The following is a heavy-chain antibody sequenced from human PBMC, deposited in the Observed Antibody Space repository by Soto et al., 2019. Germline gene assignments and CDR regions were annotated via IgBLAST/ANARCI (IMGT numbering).Heavy chain of an antibody. CDR1: GFTFSSYG. D-gene: IGHD2-2*01. CDR2: IWYDGSNK. J-gene: IGHJ6*03. V-gene: IGHV3-33*01. Sequence: GGSRRSSFAASGFTFSSYGMHWVRQAPGKGLGLVAVIWYDGSNKYYASPVKGRFTISRDNSKNTLYLQMNRLRAEDQPVYYCAVVVVVPAPRRVQGMDVWGKPSTVTVAS. CDR3: AVVVVVPAPRRVQGMDV.